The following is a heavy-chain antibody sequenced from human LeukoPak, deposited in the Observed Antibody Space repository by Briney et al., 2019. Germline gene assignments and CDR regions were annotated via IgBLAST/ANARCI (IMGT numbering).Heavy chain of an antibody. V-gene: IGHV1-46*01. CDR3: ARGGWIQLSPFDY. CDR2: INPSGGST. CDR1: GYTFIDYY. J-gene: IGHJ4*02. D-gene: IGHD5-18*01. Sequence: ASVKVSCKASGYTFIDYYIHWVRLAPGQGLEWMGIINPSGGSTSYAQKFQGRVTMTRDTSTSTLYMELSSLRSEDTAVYYCARGGWIQLSPFDYWGQGTLVTVSS.